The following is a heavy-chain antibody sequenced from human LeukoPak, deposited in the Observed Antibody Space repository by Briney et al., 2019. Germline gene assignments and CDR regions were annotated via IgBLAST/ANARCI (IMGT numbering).Heavy chain of an antibody. Sequence: TGGSLRLSCAASGFTFSGPAMHWVRQASGKGLEWVGRIRSKANSYATAYAASVKGRFTISRDDSKNTAYLQMNSLKTEDTAVYYCTRHLQYSYANFDYWGQGTLVTVSS. CDR1: GFTFSGPA. CDR2: IRSKANSYAT. D-gene: IGHD5-18*01. V-gene: IGHV3-73*01. J-gene: IGHJ4*02. CDR3: TRHLQYSYANFDY.